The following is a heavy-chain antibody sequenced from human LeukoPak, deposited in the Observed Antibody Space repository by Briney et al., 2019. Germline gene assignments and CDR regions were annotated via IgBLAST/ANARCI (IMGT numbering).Heavy chain of an antibody. CDR3: ARRSMVDCSGGSCYYYSDY. CDR2: IYYSGST. CDR1: GGSISSYY. D-gene: IGHD2-15*01. J-gene: IGHJ4*02. V-gene: IGHV4-59*08. Sequence: SETLSLTCTVSGGSISSYYWSWIRQPPGKGLEWIGYIYYSGSTNYNPSLKSRVTISVDTSKNQFSLKLSSVTAADTAVYYCARRSMVDCSGGSCYYYSDYWGQGTLVTVSS.